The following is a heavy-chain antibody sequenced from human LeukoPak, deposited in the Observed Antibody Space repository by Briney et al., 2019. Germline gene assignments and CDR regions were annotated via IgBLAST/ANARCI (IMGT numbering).Heavy chain of an antibody. Sequence: QPGGSLRLSCAASGFTFDDYAMHWVRQAPGKGLEWVSGISWNSGSIGYADSVKGRFTISRDNAKNSLYLQMNSLRAEDMALYYCAKGRLRLTTPRKDAFDIWGQGTMVTVSS. V-gene: IGHV3-9*03. CDR2: ISWNSGSI. CDR3: AKGRLRLTTPRKDAFDI. J-gene: IGHJ3*02. D-gene: IGHD5-12*01. CDR1: GFTFDDYA.